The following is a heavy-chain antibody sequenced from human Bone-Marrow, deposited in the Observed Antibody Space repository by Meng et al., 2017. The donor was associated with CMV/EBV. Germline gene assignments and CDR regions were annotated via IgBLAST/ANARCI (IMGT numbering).Heavy chain of an antibody. CDR1: GGSINPYY. D-gene: IGHD2-2*02. Sequence: SETLSLTCTVSGGSINPYYWSWIRQPPGKGLEWIGFVYFSGSTNYNPSLKSRVTISVDTSKNQFSLKLSSVTAADTAVYYCARQLGYCSSTSCYNRSYYYYGMDVWGQGTTVTVSS. CDR3: ARQLGYCSSTSCYNRSYYYYGMDV. J-gene: IGHJ6*02. CDR2: VYFSGST. V-gene: IGHV4-59*01.